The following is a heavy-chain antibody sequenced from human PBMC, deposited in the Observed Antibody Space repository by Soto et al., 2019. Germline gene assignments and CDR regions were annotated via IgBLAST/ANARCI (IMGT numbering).Heavy chain of an antibody. J-gene: IGHJ6*02. CDR2: IDAGNGNA. CDR1: GYTLTSYP. Sequence: SAKIACKAPGYTLTSYPTHWVRQAPGQRLEWMGWIDAGNGNAKYSQKFRGRVTFTTDTSASTAYMDLSSLRSEDTAVYYCATAGYSYASPYYGMEVWGQGTTVTVSS. V-gene: IGHV1-3*01. D-gene: IGHD5-18*01. CDR3: ATAGYSYASPYYGMEV.